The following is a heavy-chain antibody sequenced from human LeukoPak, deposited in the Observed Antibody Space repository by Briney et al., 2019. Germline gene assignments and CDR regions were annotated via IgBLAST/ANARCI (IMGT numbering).Heavy chain of an antibody. CDR2: ISSNGGST. D-gene: IGHD2-21*02. Sequence: GGSLRLSCAASGFTFSSYAMHWVRQAPGKGLEYVSAISSNGGSTYYANSVKGRFTISRDNSKNTLYLQMGSLRAEDMAVYYCARAGPCGGDCYSYYYYGMDVWGQGTLVTVSS. CDR3: ARAGPCGGDCYSYYYYGMDV. V-gene: IGHV3-64*01. J-gene: IGHJ6*02. CDR1: GFTFSSYA.